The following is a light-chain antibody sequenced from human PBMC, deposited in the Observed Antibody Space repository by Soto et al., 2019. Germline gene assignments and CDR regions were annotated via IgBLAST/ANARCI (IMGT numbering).Light chain of an antibody. J-gene: IGKJ5*01. V-gene: IGKV3-11*01. Sequence: EMVSTHSPATLSSCQRQRFTQSSSPSQSVSNSLAWYQQKPGQPPRLLIYDVSNRATGIPARFSGSGSGTDFTLTITSLEPEDFAVYFCHQRYNWPRVTFGQGTRLEIK. CDR3: HQRYNWPRVT. CDR2: DVS. CDR1: QSVSNS.